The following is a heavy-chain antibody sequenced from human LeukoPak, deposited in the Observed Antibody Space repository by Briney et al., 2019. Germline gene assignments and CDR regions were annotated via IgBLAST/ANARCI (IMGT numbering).Heavy chain of an antibody. CDR3: AAGKRYAFDY. CDR2: IRTTAEGAKYA. V-gene: IGHV3-48*02. J-gene: IGHJ4*02. CDR1: GFSFTDYP. D-gene: IGHD3-9*01. Sequence: GGSLRLSCAPSGFSFTDYPMNWVPQAPGKGLEWISNIRTTAEGAKYASYADSVKGRVTISRDDGKNTLDLHMNSLRDDDTSLFHGAAGKRYAFDYWGQGILVTVSS.